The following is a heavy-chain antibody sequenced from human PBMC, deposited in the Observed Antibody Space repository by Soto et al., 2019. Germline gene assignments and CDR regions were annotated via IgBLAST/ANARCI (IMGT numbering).Heavy chain of an antibody. CDR3: ARLRVDYGDYEAGYYFDY. Sequence: SETLSLTCTVSGGSISSYYWSWIRQPPGKGLEWIGYIYYSGSTNYNPSLKSRVTISVDTSKNQFSLKLSSVTAADTAVYYCARLRVDYGDYEAGYYFDYWGQGTLVTVSS. J-gene: IGHJ4*02. CDR1: GGSISSYY. CDR2: IYYSGST. D-gene: IGHD4-17*01. V-gene: IGHV4-59*08.